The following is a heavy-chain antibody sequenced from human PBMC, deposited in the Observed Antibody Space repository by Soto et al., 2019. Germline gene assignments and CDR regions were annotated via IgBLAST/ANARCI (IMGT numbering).Heavy chain of an antibody. CDR1: GGSISSNGHY. J-gene: IGHJ5*02. Sequence: QVQLQESGPELVKPSQTLSLTCTVSGGSISSNGHYWTWIRQHPGKGLEWIAYIYYTGNTYYNPSLKRRLSIPVDTSKNQFSLELRSVTAADTAVYYCAREQWGYASWGQGTLVSVSS. CDR2: IYYTGNT. CDR3: AREQWGYAS. V-gene: IGHV4-31*03. D-gene: IGHD2-15*01.